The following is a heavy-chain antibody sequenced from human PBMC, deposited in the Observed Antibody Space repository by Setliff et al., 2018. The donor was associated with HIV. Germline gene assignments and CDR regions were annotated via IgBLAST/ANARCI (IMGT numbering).Heavy chain of an antibody. J-gene: IGHJ5*02. V-gene: IGHV4-34*01. CDR2: INHSGRT. CDR3: ARVSGTYDDRLDP. D-gene: IGHD3-22*01. Sequence: SETLSLTCAVYGGSFSDNYWSWIRQSPGKGLEWIGEINHSGRTKYSPSLRSRVSISVDTSKTQFSLKLSSVTAADTAVYYCARVSGTYDDRLDPWGPGTLVTVSS. CDR1: GGSFSDNY.